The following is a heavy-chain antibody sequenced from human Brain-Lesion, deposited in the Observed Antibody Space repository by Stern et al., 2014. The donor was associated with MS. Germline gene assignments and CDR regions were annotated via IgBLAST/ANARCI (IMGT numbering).Heavy chain of an antibody. Sequence: EVQLVESGGGVIQPGGSLRLSCTASGFTVSRDYMTWVRQAPGKGMEWASLLTNVGSTFYTDSVKGRFTISRDDSKNTVYLHMTSLRAEDTAMYYCARDTSSPERSDWWGQGTLVTVSS. CDR3: ARDTSSPERSDW. J-gene: IGHJ4*02. CDR2: LTNVGST. CDR1: GFTVSRDY. D-gene: IGHD1-1*01. V-gene: IGHV3-53*01.